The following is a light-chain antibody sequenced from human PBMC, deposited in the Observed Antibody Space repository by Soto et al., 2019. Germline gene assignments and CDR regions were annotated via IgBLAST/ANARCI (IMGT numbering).Light chain of an antibody. Sequence: IVLTQSPGTLSLSPGETATLSCRASQAVDSKFLAWYQQNPGQAPRLIMFGVSGRATGVPARFSGGVSGTVFTLTIRSLEPEDFAVYYCQLYGISVPVTFGQGKRLQ. CDR1: QAVDSKF. V-gene: IGKV3-20*01. CDR2: GVS. CDR3: QLYGISVPVT. J-gene: IGKJ5*01.